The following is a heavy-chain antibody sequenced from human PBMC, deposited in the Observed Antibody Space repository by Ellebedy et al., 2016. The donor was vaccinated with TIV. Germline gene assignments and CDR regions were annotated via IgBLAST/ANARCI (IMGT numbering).Heavy chain of an antibody. CDR3: AREWDGRRDCFDP. CDR2: ISTYDDDI. CDR1: GYTFTRYG. V-gene: IGHV1-18*04. J-gene: IGHJ5*02. D-gene: IGHD1-26*01. Sequence: AASVKVSCKASGYTFTRYGISWVRQAPGQGLEWMAWISTYDDDINFAPKFQDRITMTTDTSTSTAYMELRSLRPDDTAVYYCAREWDGRRDCFDPWGQGTLVTVSS.